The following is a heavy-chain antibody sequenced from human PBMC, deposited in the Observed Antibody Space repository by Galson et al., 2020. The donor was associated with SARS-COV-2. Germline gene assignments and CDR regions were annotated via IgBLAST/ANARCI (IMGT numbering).Heavy chain of an antibody. CDR2: IYYSGST. D-gene: IGHD4-4*01. Sequence: SETLSLTCTVSGGSISSYYWSWIRQPPGKGLEWIGYIYYSGSTNYNPSLKSRVTISVDTSKNQFSLKLSSVTAADTAVYYCARGNSNYGQYYFDYWGQGTLVTVSS. CDR3: ARGNSNYGQYYFDY. J-gene: IGHJ4*02. CDR1: GGSISSYY. V-gene: IGHV4-59*01.